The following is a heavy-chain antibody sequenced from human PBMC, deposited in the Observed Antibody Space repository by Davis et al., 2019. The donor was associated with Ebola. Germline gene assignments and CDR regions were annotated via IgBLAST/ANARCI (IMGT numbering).Heavy chain of an antibody. D-gene: IGHD5-24*01. V-gene: IGHV4-39*01. J-gene: IGHJ4*02. Sequence: GSLRLSCTVSGASISSSGYYWGWIRQPPGMGLEWIGSIFFSGSTYYNPSLKSRVTISVDTSKNQFSLKLNSVTATDTAVYYCARRWLQSSGEFDYWGQGTLVTVSS. CDR1: GASISSSGYY. CDR2: IFFSGST. CDR3: ARRWLQSSGEFDY.